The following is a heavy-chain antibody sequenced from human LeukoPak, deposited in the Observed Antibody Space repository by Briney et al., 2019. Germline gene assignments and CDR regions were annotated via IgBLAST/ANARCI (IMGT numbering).Heavy chain of an antibody. J-gene: IGHJ4*02. V-gene: IGHV1-18*01. Sequence: ASVKVFCKASGYTFTSYGINWVRQAPGQGLEWMGWISAYNGDTNYAQKLQGRVTMTTDTSTSTAYMELRSLRSDDTAVYYCARGAYYDSSGYYYGSAGPYYFDYWGQGTLVTVSS. D-gene: IGHD3-22*01. CDR3: ARGAYYDSSGYYYGSAGPYYFDY. CDR2: ISAYNGDT. CDR1: GYTFTSYG.